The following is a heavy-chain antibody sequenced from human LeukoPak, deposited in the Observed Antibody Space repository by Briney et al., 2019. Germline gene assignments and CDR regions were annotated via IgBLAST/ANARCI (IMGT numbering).Heavy chain of an antibody. CDR3: AKAAIVGAATLYFEF. D-gene: IGHD1-26*01. V-gene: IGHV3-23*01. CDR2: ISGNGGNT. CDR1: GFTFSGYA. J-gene: IGHJ4*02. Sequence: GGSLRLSCAASGFTFSGYAMSWVRQAPGKGLDWVSAISGNGGNTYYADSVKGRFTISRDNSKNTLYLQMNSLRVEDTAVYYCAKAAIVGAATLYFEFWGQGTLVTVSS.